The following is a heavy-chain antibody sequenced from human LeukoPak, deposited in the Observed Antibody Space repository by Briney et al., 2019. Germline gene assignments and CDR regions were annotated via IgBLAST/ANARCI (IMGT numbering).Heavy chain of an antibody. CDR3: AAGTTGTTWIDY. J-gene: IGHJ4*02. D-gene: IGHD1-1*01. V-gene: IGHV1-2*02. CDR2: INPNSGGT. Sequence: ASVKVSCKASGYTFTGYYMHWVRQAPGQGLEWMGWINPNSGGTNYAQKFQGRVTMTRDTSISTAYMELSRLRSDDTVVYYCAAGTTGTTWIDYWGQGTLVTVSS. CDR1: GYTFTGYY.